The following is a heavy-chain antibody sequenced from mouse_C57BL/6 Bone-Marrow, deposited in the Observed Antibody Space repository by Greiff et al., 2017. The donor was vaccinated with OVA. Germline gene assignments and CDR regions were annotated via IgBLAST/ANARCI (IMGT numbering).Heavy chain of an antibody. Sequence: VQLQESGPELVKPGASVKISCKASGYTFTDYYINWVKQRPGQGLEWIGWIFPGSGSTYYNEKFKGKATLTVDKSSSTAYMLLSSLTSEDSAVYFCAREEVYYYGSRFFDYWGQGTTLTVSS. J-gene: IGHJ2*01. CDR3: AREEVYYYGSRFFDY. CDR2: IFPGSGST. V-gene: IGHV1-75*01. CDR1: GYTFTDYY. D-gene: IGHD1-1*01.